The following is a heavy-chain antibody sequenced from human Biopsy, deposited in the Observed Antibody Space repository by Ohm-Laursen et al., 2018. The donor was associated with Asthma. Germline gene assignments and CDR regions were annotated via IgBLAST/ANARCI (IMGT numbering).Heavy chain of an antibody. D-gene: IGHD3-3*01. CDR3: ARDVMEWYLPAFDF. V-gene: IGHV3-30-3*01. CDR2: GGSYYDGGLK. J-gene: IGHJ4*02. CDR1: GFTFRSYA. Sequence: SLRLSCSASGFTFRSYAMHWVRQAPGKELEWVAVGGSYYDGGLKYYADSVNGRFTVSRDDSKNTLYPQMNSLRPDDTAVYYCARDVMEWYLPAFDFWGQGTLVTVSS.